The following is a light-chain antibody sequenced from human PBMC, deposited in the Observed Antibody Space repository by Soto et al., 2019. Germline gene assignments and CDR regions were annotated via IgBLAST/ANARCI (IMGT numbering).Light chain of an antibody. V-gene: IGLV1-47*01. J-gene: IGLJ1*01. CDR3: ATWDDYLNGFYV. CDR1: SSKIQRKY. Sequence: VLNQPPSAAGTPGQRVSLSCSCSSSKIQRKYVYRSQQLPGTAPKLLIYRNNQRPSGVTDRFSGCKSGTSASLDISGLRSDDEVFYFCATWDDYLNGFYVFGTVT. CDR2: RNN.